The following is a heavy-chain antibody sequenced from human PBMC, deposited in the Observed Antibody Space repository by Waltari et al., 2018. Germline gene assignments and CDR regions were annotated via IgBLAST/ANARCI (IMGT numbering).Heavy chain of an antibody. V-gene: IGHV3-15*01. D-gene: IGHD6-6*01. J-gene: IGHJ6*02. CDR2: IKSKTDGGTT. Sequence: EVQLVESGGGLVQPGGSLRLSCAASGFTFSSYWMSWVRQAPGKGLEWVGRIKSKTDGGTTDYAAPVKGRFTISRDDSKNTLYLQMNSLKTEDTAVYYCTTEVNSSSSYSGSSIYYYYGMDVWGQGP. CDR3: TTEVNSSSSYSGSSIYYYYGMDV. CDR1: GFTFSSYW.